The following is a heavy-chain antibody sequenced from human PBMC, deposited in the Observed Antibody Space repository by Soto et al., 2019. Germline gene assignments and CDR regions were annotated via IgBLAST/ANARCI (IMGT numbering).Heavy chain of an antibody. Sequence: QLVESGGRGVQPGRSLRLSCEASEFTFSSYAMHWVRQAPGRGLEWVALISFDGTKEYYADSVKGRFIISRDNSKGMVYLHMDSLRPDETAVYYWGRPIPRGGYHYGMDVWGQGARVSGSS. J-gene: IGHJ6*02. V-gene: IGHV3-30*03. CDR1: EFTFSSYA. D-gene: IGHD3-10*01. CDR2: ISFDGTKE. CDR3: GRPIPRGGYHYGMDV.